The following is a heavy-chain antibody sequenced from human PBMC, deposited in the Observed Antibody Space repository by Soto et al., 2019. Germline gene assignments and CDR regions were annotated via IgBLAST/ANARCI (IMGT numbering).Heavy chain of an antibody. J-gene: IGHJ4*02. CDR3: ARDDDFWSGSDFDY. CDR1: GYTFTSYA. D-gene: IGHD3-3*01. CDR2: INAGNGNT. V-gene: IGHV1-3*01. Sequence: ASVKVSCKASGYTFTSYAMHWVRQAPGQRLEWMGWINAGNGNTKYSQKLQGRVTITTDTSTSTAYMELRSLRSDDTAVYYCARDDDFWSGSDFDYWGQGTLVTVSS.